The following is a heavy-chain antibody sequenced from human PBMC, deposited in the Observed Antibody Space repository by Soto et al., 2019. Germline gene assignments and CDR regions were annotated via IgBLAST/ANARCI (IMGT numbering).Heavy chain of an antibody. J-gene: IGHJ5*02. CDR3: CVVKRRDQYTNSGYWLDP. Sequence: GGSLRLSCAASGFTFSHAWMSWVRQAPGKGLEWVGRIKSKADGEAKDYGAPVRGRFTISRDDSKDTLYLQMNSLRIEDTAVYHCCVVKRRDQYTNSGYWLDPWGPRTLVTVSS. V-gene: IGHV3-15*01. D-gene: IGHD2-15*01. CDR1: GFTFSHAW. CDR2: IKSKADGEAK.